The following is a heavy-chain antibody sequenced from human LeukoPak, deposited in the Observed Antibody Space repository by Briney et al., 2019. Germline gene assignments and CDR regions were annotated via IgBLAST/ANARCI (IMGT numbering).Heavy chain of an antibody. CDR2: INSDGSST. D-gene: IGHD3-3*01. CDR3: ARDRPLLAFDM. J-gene: IGHJ3*02. CDR1: GFTFSSYW. V-gene: IGHV3-74*01. Sequence: GGSLRLSCAASGFTFSSYWMHWVRQAPGKGLVWVSRINSDGSSTSYADCVKGRFTISRDNAKNTLYLQTNSMRAEDTAVYYCARDRPLLAFDMWGQGTMVTVSS.